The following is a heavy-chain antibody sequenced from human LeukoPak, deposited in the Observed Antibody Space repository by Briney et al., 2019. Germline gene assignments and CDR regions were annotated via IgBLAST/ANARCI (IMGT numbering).Heavy chain of an antibody. J-gene: IGHJ4*02. CDR2: ISSSSSYT. V-gene: IGHV3-11*05. CDR1: GFTFSDYY. D-gene: IGHD6-13*01. CDR3: ARVRRETEYSSSWYFDY. Sequence: GGSLRLSCAASGFTFSDYYMSWIRQAPGKGLEWVSYISSSSSYTNYADSVKGRFTISRGNAKNSLYLQMNSLRAEDTAVYYCARVRRETEYSSSWYFDYWGQGTLVTVSS.